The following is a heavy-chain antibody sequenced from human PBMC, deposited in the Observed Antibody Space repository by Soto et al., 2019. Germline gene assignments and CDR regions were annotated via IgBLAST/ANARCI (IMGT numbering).Heavy chain of an antibody. Sequence: SETLSLTCTVSGGSISSSSYYWGWIRQPQGKGLEWIGSIYYSGSTYYNPSLKSRVTISVDTSKNQFSLKLSSVTAADTAVYYCARPVLRFFDYMDVWGKGTTVTVSS. D-gene: IGHD3-3*01. CDR1: GGSISSSSYY. J-gene: IGHJ6*03. CDR3: ARPVLRFFDYMDV. V-gene: IGHV4-39*01. CDR2: IYYSGST.